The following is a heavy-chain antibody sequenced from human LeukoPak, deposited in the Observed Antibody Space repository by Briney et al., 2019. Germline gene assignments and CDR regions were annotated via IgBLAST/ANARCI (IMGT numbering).Heavy chain of an antibody. V-gene: IGHV4-34*01. CDR3: ASPYGDYNGAFDI. CDR2: INHSGST. J-gene: IGHJ3*02. Sequence: SETLSLTCPVYGGSFSGYYWSWIRQPPGKWLEWIGEINHSGSTNYNPSLKSRVTISVDTSKNQFSLKLSSVTAADTAVYYCASPYGDYNGAFDIWGQGTMVTVSS. D-gene: IGHD4-17*01. CDR1: GGSFSGYY.